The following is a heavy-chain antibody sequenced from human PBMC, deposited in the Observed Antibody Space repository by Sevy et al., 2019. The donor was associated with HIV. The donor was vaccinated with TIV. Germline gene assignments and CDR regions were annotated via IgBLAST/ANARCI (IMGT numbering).Heavy chain of an antibody. CDR1: GYNFNIYT. J-gene: IGHJ6*02. Sequence: ASLKVSCQSSGYNFNIYTIHWVRQARGQGLEWVGRISPYDGDTDYAHNFHGRVSLTMDTSTSTAYLGLTSLRSDDTAVYFCTRDTWELLTGIAYYYSGTDVWGQGTTVTVSS. V-gene: IGHV1-18*01. D-gene: IGHD1-26*01. CDR2: ISPYDGDT. CDR3: TRDTWELLTGIAYYYSGTDV.